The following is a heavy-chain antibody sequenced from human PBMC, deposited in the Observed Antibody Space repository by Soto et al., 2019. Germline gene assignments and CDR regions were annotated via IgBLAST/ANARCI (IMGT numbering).Heavy chain of an antibody. CDR3: AKLGSSSWSPHYYFDY. CDR1: GYTFTNYA. D-gene: IGHD2-2*01. CDR2: INAGNGNT. J-gene: IGHJ4*02. V-gene: IGHV1-3*01. Sequence: GASVKVSCKASGYTFTNYAMHWVRQAPGQRLEWMGWINAGNGNTKYSQKFQGRVTITRDTSASTAYMELNSLRAEDTAVYYCAKLGSSSWSPHYYFDYWGQGTLVTVSS.